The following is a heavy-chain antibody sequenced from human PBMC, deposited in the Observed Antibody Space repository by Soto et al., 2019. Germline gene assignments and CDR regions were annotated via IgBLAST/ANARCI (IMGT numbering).Heavy chain of an antibody. CDR1: GGSFSGYY. CDR2: INHSGST. CDR3: ARAGIAAAGTIDY. V-gene: IGHV4-34*01. Sequence: QVQLQQWGAGLLKPSETLSLTCAVYGGSFSGYYWSWIRQPPGKGLEWIGEINHSGSTNYNPSLKSRVTISVDTSKNQFSLKLSSVTAADTAVYYCARAGIAAAGTIDYWGQGTLVTVSS. J-gene: IGHJ4*02. D-gene: IGHD6-13*01.